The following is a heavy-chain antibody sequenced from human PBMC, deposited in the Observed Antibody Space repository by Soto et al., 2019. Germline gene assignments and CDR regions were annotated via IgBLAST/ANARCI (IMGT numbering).Heavy chain of an antibody. Sequence: QVQLVQSGAEVKKPGSSVKVSCKTSGVTFNTFAISWVRQSPGQGLEYMGGIIPVLGPANYAQRFQGRVTITADKSTSTAYLELSNLTSEDTAVYYCARAAKRYFAYWGQGTLVTVSS. CDR2: IIPVLGPA. CDR3: ARAAKRYFAY. CDR1: GVTFNTFA. J-gene: IGHJ4*02. V-gene: IGHV1-69*06.